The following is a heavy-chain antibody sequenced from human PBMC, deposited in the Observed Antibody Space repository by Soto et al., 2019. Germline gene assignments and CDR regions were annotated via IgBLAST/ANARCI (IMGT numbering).Heavy chain of an antibody. Sequence: EVQLVESGGGLVQPGRSLRLSCAASGFTFDDYAMHWVRQAPGKGLEWVSGISWNSGSIGYADSVKGRFTISRDNAKNSLYLQMNSLRAEDTASYYCPKDGSGRPNYMDGWGKGTTVTVSS. CDR3: PKDGSGRPNYMDG. D-gene: IGHD2-15*01. CDR1: GFTFDDYA. J-gene: IGHJ6*03. V-gene: IGHV3-9*01. CDR2: ISWNSGSI.